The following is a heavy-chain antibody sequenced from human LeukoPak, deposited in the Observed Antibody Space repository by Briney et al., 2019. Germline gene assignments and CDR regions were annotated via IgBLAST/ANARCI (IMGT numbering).Heavy chain of an antibody. CDR3: ARFYYDSSGYYGDAFDI. CDR2: ISSSSSYI. V-gene: IGHV3-21*01. CDR1: GFTFSSYS. Sequence: RGSLRLSCAASGFTFSSYSMNWVRQAPGKGLEWVSSISSSSSYIYYADSVKGRFTISRDNAKNSLYLQMNSLRAEDAAVYYCARFYYDSSGYYGDAFDIWGQGTMVTVSS. D-gene: IGHD3-22*01. J-gene: IGHJ3*02.